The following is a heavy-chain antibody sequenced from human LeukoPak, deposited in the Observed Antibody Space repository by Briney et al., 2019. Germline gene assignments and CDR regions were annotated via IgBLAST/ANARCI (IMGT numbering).Heavy chain of an antibody. CDR2: ISSSSSYI. D-gene: IGHD3-22*01. J-gene: IGHJ3*02. Sequence: KSGGSLRLSCAASGFTFNNYNMNWVRQAPGKGLEWVSSISSSSSYIYYADSVKGRFTISRDNAKNSLYLQMNSLRAEDTAVYYCARLHYYYDSSGPRKYAFDIWGQGTMVTVSS. V-gene: IGHV3-21*01. CDR1: GFTFNNYN. CDR3: ARLHYYYDSSGPRKYAFDI.